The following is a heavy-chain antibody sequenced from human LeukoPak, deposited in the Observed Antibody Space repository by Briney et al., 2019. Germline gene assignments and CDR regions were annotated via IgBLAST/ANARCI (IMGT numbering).Heavy chain of an antibody. CDR2: IYYSGST. CDR1: GGSISSGGYY. V-gene: IGHV4-31*03. Sequence: SETLSLTCTVSGGSISSGGYYWSWIRQHPGKGLEWIGYIYYSGSTYYNPSLKSGVTISVDTSKNQFSLKLSSVTAADTAVYYCARGEGSYYKEQRNPYYYYGMDVWGQGTTVTVSS. J-gene: IGHJ6*02. CDR3: ARGEGSYYKEQRNPYYYYGMDV. D-gene: IGHD3-10*01.